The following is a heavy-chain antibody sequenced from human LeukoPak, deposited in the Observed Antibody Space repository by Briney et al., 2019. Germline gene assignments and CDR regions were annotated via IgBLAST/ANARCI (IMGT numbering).Heavy chain of an antibody. Sequence: PSETLSLTCTVSGGSTSSYYWTWIRQPPGKGLEWIGYIYYSGSTNYNPSLKSRVTMSVDTSKNQFPLKLISVTAADTAVYYCARLKYSGYDHGVFDFWGQGTLVTVSS. CDR1: GGSTSSYY. CDR2: IYYSGST. CDR3: ARLKYSGYDHGVFDF. J-gene: IGHJ4*02. D-gene: IGHD5-12*01. V-gene: IGHV4-59*01.